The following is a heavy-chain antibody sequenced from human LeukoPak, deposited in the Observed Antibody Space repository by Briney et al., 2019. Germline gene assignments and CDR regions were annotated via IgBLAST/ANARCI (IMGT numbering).Heavy chain of an antibody. V-gene: IGHV3-23*01. D-gene: IGHD2-15*01. Sequence: GSLRLSCSMSGFTLSHYAMSWVRQAPGKGLEWVSTIGGGGGSTDYTDSVKGRFTISRDNSKNTLYLQMNSLGAEDTAVYYCAKGHRYCTSGNCNSAVDYWGQGTLVTVSS. CDR2: IGGGGGST. J-gene: IGHJ4*02. CDR3: AKGHRYCTSGNCNSAVDY. CDR1: GFTLSHYA.